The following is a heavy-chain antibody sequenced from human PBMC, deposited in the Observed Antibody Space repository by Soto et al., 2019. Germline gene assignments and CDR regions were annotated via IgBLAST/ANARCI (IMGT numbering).Heavy chain of an antibody. Sequence: PVGSLRLSCAASGFTFSSYWMHWVRQAPGKGLVWVSRINSDGSSTSYADSVKGRFTISRDNAKNTLYLQMNSLRAEDTAVYYCARSIAAAGTDYWGQGTLVTVTS. D-gene: IGHD6-13*01. V-gene: IGHV3-74*01. CDR1: GFTFSSYW. CDR3: ARSIAAAGTDY. CDR2: INSDGSST. J-gene: IGHJ4*02.